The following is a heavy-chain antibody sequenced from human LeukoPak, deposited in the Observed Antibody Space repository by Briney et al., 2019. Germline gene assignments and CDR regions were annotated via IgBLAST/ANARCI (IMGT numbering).Heavy chain of an antibody. J-gene: IGHJ5*02. CDR3: AGMPLLWFGSPWFDP. V-gene: IGHV4-59*01. CDR2: IYYSGST. CDR1: GGSISSYY. Sequence: SETLSLTCTVSGGSISSYYWSWIRQPPGKGLEWIGYIYYSGSTNYNPSLKSRVTISVDTSKNQFSLKLSSVTAADTAVYYCAGMPLLWFGSPWFDPWGQGTLVTVSS. D-gene: IGHD3-10*01.